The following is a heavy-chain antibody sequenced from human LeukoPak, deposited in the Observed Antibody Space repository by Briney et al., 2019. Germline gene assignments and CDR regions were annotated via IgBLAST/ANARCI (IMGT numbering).Heavy chain of an antibody. D-gene: IGHD2-2*01. CDR3: AKGPVVPAAKYNFDY. J-gene: IGHJ4*02. V-gene: IGHV3-23*01. Sequence: PGGSLRLSCAASGFTFSSYAMSWVRQAPGKGLEWVSAISGSGGSTYYADSVKGRFTISRDNSKNTLYLQMNSLRAEDTAVYYCAKGPVVPAAKYNFDYWGQGTLVTVPS. CDR1: GFTFSSYA. CDR2: ISGSGGST.